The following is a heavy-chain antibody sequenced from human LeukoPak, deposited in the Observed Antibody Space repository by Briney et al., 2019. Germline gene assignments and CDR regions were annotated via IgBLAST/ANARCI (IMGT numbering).Heavy chain of an antibody. CDR3: ARVFWSGYFDY. V-gene: IGHV4-4*07. CDR1: GGSISNYY. D-gene: IGHD3-3*01. CDR2: IYSSGST. J-gene: IGHJ4*02. Sequence: SETLSLTCTVSGGSISNYYWSWIRQPAGKGLEWIGRIYSSGSTKYNPSLKSRVTISVDTAKNQFSLKLSSVTAADTAVYYCARVFWSGYFDYWGQGTLVTVSS.